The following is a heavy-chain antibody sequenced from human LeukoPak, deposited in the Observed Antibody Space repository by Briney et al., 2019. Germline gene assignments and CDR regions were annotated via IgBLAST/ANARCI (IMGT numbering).Heavy chain of an antibody. CDR1: GYSISSGYY. Sequence: SETLSLTCAVSGYSISSGYYWGWIRQPPGKGLEWIGSLYHSGSTYYNPSLKSRVTISVDTSKNQFSLTLSSVTAADTAVYYCASEVAKGAFDIWGQGTMVTVSS. CDR2: LYHSGST. V-gene: IGHV4-38-2*01. J-gene: IGHJ3*02. D-gene: IGHD2-15*01. CDR3: ASEVAKGAFDI.